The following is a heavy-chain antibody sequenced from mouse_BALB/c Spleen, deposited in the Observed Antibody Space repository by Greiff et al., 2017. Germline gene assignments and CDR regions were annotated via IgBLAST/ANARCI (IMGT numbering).Heavy chain of an antibody. J-gene: IGHJ4*01. CDR2: ISTYYGDA. V-gene: IGHV1S137*01. CDR1: GYTFTDYA. D-gene: IGHD2-1*01. Sequence: QVQLQQSGAELVRPGVSVKISCKGSGYTFTDYAMHWVKQSHAKSLEWIGVISTYYGDASYNQKFKGKATMTVDKSSSTAYMELARLTSEDSAIYYCARWPIYGNYDAMDDWGQGTSVTVSS. CDR3: ARWPIYGNYDAMDD.